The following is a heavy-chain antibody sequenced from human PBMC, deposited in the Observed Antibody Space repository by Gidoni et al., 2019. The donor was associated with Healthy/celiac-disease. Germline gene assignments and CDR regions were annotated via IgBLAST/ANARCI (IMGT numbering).Heavy chain of an antibody. CDR2: IAYYGSNK. CDR3: AKSLPYLGVQGVTPYFGY. D-gene: IGHD3-10*01. J-gene: IGHJ4*02. CDR1: GFTLSIYG. V-gene: IGHV3-30*18. Sequence: QVQLVESGGGVVQRGRSLRLSCAASGFTLSIYGMAWVRQAPGNGLGWLAVIAYYGSNKYYADSVKGRFTISRDNSKNTLYLQMNSLRAEDTAVYYCAKSLPYLGVQGVTPYFGYWGQGTLVTVSS.